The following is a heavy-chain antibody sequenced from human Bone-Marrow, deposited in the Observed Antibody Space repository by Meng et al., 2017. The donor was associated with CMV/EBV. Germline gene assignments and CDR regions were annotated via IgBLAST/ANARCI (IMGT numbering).Heavy chain of an antibody. J-gene: IGHJ6*02. D-gene: IGHD2-2*01. V-gene: IGHV3-53*01. Sequence: GESLKISCAASGFTVSSNYMSWVRQAPGKGLEWVSVIYSGGSTYYADSVKGRFTISRDNSKNTLYLQMNSLRAEDTAVYYCARDQTDIVVVPASTSYYYGMDVWGQGTTVTVSS. CDR3: ARDQTDIVVVPASTSYYYGMDV. CDR1: GFTVSSNY. CDR2: IYSGGST.